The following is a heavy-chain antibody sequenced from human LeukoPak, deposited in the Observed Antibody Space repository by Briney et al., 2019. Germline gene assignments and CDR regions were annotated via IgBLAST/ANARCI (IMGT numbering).Heavy chain of an antibody. CDR1: GFTFSTYS. Sequence: GGSLRLSCAASGFTFSTYSMNWVRQAPGKGLEWVSSISRSSTNIYYADSVKGRFTISRDNAKNSLYLQMNSLRAEDTAVYYCARDLLGWNYLFDYWGQGTLVTVSS. CDR2: ISRSSTNI. D-gene: IGHD1-7*01. V-gene: IGHV3-21*01. J-gene: IGHJ4*02. CDR3: ARDLLGWNYLFDY.